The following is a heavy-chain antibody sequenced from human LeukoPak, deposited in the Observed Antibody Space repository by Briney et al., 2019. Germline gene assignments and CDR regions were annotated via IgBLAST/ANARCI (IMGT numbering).Heavy chain of an antibody. Sequence: GGSLRLSCTASGLTFSTSGFNWVRQAPGKGLERVASIGPTGSDRYHADSIKGRFTISRDNANKFLYLQMNSLRAEDTAVYYCATETNGRHYDYWGQGTLLTVSS. CDR1: GLTFSTSG. V-gene: IGHV3-21*01. CDR2: IGPTGSDR. CDR3: ATETNGRHYDY. J-gene: IGHJ4*02. D-gene: IGHD1-14*01.